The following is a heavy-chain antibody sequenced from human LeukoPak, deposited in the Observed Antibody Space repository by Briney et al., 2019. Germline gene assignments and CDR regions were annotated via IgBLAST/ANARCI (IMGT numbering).Heavy chain of an antibody. V-gene: IGHV4-59*01. J-gene: IGHJ4*02. CDR2: IYYSGST. D-gene: IGHD2-15*01. CDR3: ARGRGVFVVVVAAKWFDY. Sequence: PSETLPLTCTVSGGSISSYYWSWIRQPPGKGLEWIGYIYYSGSTYYKPSLKSRVTISVDTSKNQFSLKLSSVTAADTAVYYCARGRGVFVVVVAAKWFDYWGQGTLVTVSS. CDR1: GGSISSYY.